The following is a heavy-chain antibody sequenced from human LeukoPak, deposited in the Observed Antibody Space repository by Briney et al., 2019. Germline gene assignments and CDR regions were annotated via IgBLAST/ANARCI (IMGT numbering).Heavy chain of an antibody. CDR3: ARLREGRPGMGIDY. Sequence: PSETLSLTCTVSGGSISSSSYYWGWIRQPPGKGLEWIGSIYYSGSTYYNPSLKSRVTISVDTSKNQFSLKLSSVTAADTAVYYCARLREGRPGMGIDYWGQGTLVTVSS. CDR1: GGSISSSSYY. V-gene: IGHV4-39*01. D-gene: IGHD3-10*01. J-gene: IGHJ4*02. CDR2: IYYSGST.